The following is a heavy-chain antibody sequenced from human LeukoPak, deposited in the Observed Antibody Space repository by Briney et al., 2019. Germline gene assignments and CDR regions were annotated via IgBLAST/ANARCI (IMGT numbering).Heavy chain of an antibody. CDR2: ISGSGGST. J-gene: IGHJ3*02. Sequence: GGSLRLSCAASGFTFSSYAMSWVRQAPGKGLEWVSAISGSGGSTYYADSVKGRFTISRDNSKNTLYLQMDSLRAEDTAVYYCARPLVVPAASYAFDIWGQGTMVTVSS. CDR3: ARPLVVPAASYAFDI. D-gene: IGHD2-2*01. V-gene: IGHV3-23*01. CDR1: GFTFSSYA.